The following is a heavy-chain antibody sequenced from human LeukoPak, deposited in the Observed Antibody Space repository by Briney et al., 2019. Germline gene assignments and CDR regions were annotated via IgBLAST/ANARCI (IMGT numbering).Heavy chain of an antibody. D-gene: IGHD3-9*01. J-gene: IGHJ6*03. CDR2: INWNGGST. CDR1: GFTFDDYG. V-gene: IGHV3-20*04. Sequence: GGSLRLSCAASGFTFDDYGLSWVRQAPGKGLEWVSTINWNGGSTGYADSVKGRFTISRDNAKNSLYLQMNSLRAEDTALYYCAKDFDWLSEGYYYYMDVWGKGTTVTVSS. CDR3: AKDFDWLSEGYYYYMDV.